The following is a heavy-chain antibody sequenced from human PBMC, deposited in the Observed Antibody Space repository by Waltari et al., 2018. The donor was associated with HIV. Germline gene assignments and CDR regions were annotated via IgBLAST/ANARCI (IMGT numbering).Heavy chain of an antibody. Sequence: EEQLLESGGGLGQPGGFLRLSCGASGFIFGNSALTWLRQIPGKGLEWVAGLTSAGSITYHADSVQGRFIISRDNSKHTLFLQMTNLRVEDTAVYYCVKDPTTITRGYFDLWGRGTLVTVSS. CDR3: VKDPTTITRGYFDL. CDR1: GFIFGNSA. CDR2: LTSAGSIT. D-gene: IGHD4-4*01. V-gene: IGHV3-23*01. J-gene: IGHJ2*01.